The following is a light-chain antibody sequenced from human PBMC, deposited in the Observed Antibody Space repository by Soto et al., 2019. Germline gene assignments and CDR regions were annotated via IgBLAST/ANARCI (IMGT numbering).Light chain of an antibody. Sequence: QSALTQPASVSVSPGQSITISCTGTSSDVGGYNYVSWYQQHPGKAPKLMIYEVSNRPSGVSNRFSGSKSGNTASLTISGLQAEDEADYYCSSYTSSNNSVFGTGTKVTVL. CDR3: SSYTSSNNSV. CDR2: EVS. CDR1: SSDVGGYNY. J-gene: IGLJ1*01. V-gene: IGLV2-14*01.